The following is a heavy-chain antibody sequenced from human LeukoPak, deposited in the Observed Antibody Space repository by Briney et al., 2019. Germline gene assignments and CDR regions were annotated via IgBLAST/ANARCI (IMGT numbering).Heavy chain of an antibody. CDR2: IYYSGST. Sequence: SETLSLTCTVSGGSISSYYWSWIRQPPGKGLEWIGYIYYSGSTNYNPSLKSRVTISVDTSKNQFFLKLSSVTAADTAVYYCAKLISSSWYRADFDYWGQGTLVTVSS. J-gene: IGHJ4*02. CDR3: AKLISSSWYRADFDY. D-gene: IGHD6-13*01. CDR1: GGSISSYY. V-gene: IGHV4-59*12.